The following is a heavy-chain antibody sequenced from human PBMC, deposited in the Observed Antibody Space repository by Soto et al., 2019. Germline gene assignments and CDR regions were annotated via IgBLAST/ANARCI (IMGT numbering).Heavy chain of an antibody. CDR2: IYPGDSDT. CDR3: ARHTESMVPNYYYYGMDV. Sequence: LKISCKGSGYSFTSYWIGWVRQMPGKGLEWMGIIYPGDSDTRYSPSFQGQVTISADKSISTAYLQWSSLKASDTAMYYCARHTESMVPNYYYYGMDVWGQGTTVTVSS. D-gene: IGHD3-10*01. J-gene: IGHJ6*02. V-gene: IGHV5-51*01. CDR1: GYSFTSYW.